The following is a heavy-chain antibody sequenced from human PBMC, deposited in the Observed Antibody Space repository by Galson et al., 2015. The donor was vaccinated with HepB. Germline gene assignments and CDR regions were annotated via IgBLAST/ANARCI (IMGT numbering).Heavy chain of an antibody. CDR3: ARGGAVAGSSDY. CDR2: INSGGST. D-gene: IGHD6-19*01. Sequence: SLRLSCAASGFTVSTTYMSWVRQAPGKGLEWVSAINSGGSTYYADSVKGRFTISRDNSKNTLNLQMNSLRAEDTAVYHCARGGAVAGSSDYWGQGTLVTVSS. V-gene: IGHV3-53*01. J-gene: IGHJ4*02. CDR1: GFTVSTTY.